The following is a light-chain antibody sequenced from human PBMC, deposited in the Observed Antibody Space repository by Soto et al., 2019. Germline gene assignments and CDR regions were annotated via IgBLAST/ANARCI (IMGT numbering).Light chain of an antibody. J-gene: IGLJ2*01. V-gene: IGLV2-11*01. CDR1: SSDVGGYNY. CDR3: CSYAGSSTVVV. Sequence: QSALTQPRSVSGSPGQSVTISCTGTSSDVGGYNYVSWYQQHPGKAPKLMIYDVTKRPSGVPDRFSGSKSGNTASLGLQAEDEADYFCCSYAGSSTVVVFGGGTKVTVL. CDR2: DVT.